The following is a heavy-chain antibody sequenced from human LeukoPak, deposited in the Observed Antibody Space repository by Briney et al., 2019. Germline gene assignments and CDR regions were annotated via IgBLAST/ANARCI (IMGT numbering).Heavy chain of an antibody. CDR3: ARDRGYCSSTSCYEFDP. J-gene: IGHJ5*02. CDR1: GYTFTSYG. D-gene: IGHD2-2*01. V-gene: IGHV1-2*02. Sequence: ASVKVSCKASGYTFTSYGISWVRQAPGQGLEWMGWINPNSGGTNYAQKFQGRVTMTRDTSISTAYMELSRLRSDDTAVYYCARDRGYCSSTSCYEFDPWGQGTLVTVSS. CDR2: INPNSGGT.